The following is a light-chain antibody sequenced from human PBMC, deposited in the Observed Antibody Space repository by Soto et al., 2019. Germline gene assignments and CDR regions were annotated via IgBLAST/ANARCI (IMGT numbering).Light chain of an antibody. CDR2: EVS. J-gene: IGLJ1*01. Sequence: QSALTQPASVSGSPGQSITISCTGTSSDVGGYNYVSWYQQHPGKAPKLIIYEVSHRPSGASNHFSGYKSGNTASLTISGLQAEDEADYYCSSYTSTSTPCVFGTGTKGTVL. V-gene: IGLV2-14*01. CDR1: SSDVGGYNY. CDR3: SSYTSTSTPCV.